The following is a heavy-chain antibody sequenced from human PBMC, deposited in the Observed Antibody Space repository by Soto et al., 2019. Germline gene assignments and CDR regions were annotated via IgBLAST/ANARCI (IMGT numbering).Heavy chain of an antibody. CDR1: RYTFTSYG. V-gene: IGHV1-18*01. CDR2: ISGYNGDT. CDR3: AKTLPPPPNFWTGPYYMDV. J-gene: IGHJ6*03. D-gene: IGHD3-3*01. Sequence: QVQQVQSGAEVKKPGASVKVSCKASRYTFTSYGISWVRQAPGQGLEWVGWISGYNGDTNYTQNLQGRVTMSTDTSTSTAYMEMRSLRSDDTAVHSCAKTLPPPPNFWTGPYYMDVWGKGTTVTVSS.